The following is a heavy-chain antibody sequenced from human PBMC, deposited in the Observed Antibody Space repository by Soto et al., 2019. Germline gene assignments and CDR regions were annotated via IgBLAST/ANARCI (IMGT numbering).Heavy chain of an antibody. CDR3: ATIVVVASTMRDEAFDI. CDR1: GGSFSGYY. V-gene: IGHV4-34*01. CDR2: IHHSGST. J-gene: IGHJ3*02. D-gene: IGHD2-2*01. Sequence: QVQLQQWGTGQLKSSETLSLTCAVNGGSFSGYYWSWIRQPPGKGLEWIGEIHHSGSTNYNPSLKSRVTISRETSKSQFSLKLNSVTAADTAVYYCATIVVVASTMRDEAFDIWGQGTMVTVSS.